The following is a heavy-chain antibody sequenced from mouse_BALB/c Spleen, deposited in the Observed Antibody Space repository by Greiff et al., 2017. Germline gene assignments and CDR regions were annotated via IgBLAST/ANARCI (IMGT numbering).Heavy chain of an antibody. CDR3: ARCGYDTWFAY. CDR1: GFTFSDYY. V-gene: IGHV5-4*02. D-gene: IGHD2-2*01. Sequence: EVHLVESGGGLVKPGGSLKLSCAASGFTFSDYYMYWVRQTPEKRLEWVATISDGGSYTYYPDSVKGRFTISRDNAKNNLYLQMSSLKSEDTAMYYCARCGYDTWFAYWGQGTLVTVSA. CDR2: ISDGGSYT. J-gene: IGHJ3*01.